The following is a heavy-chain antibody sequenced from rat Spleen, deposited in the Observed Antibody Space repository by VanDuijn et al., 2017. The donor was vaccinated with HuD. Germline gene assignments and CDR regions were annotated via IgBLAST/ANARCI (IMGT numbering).Heavy chain of an antibody. V-gene: IGHV5-29*01. D-gene: IGHD4-1*01. CDR1: GFTFSNYG. CDR2: ISHDGSGT. Sequence: EVQLVESGGGLVQPGRSLKLSCAASGFTFSNYGMAWVRQAPTKGLEWVATISHDGSGTDYPDSVKGRFTISRDNAKSTPYLKMGCLRSEDTVTYFFARLGYNDCFFDYWVLGVMVRVSA. CDR3: ARLGYNDCFFDY. J-gene: IGHJ2*01.